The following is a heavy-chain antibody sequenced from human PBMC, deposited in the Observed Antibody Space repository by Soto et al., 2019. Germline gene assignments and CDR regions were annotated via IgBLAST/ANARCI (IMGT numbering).Heavy chain of an antibody. V-gene: IGHV3-66*01. D-gene: IGHD2-15*01. CDR3: ARDDVLCDGGRCYGLPFYV. J-gene: IGHJ6*04. Sequence: EVQLVESGGGLVQPGGSLRLSGAASGFTVSSKSMTWVRQAPGKGLEWVSLIQSGGTTYYADSVKGRCTISRDTSENTRRLQMGSLRVEDTAVSSCARDDVLCDGGRCYGLPFYVWGKGTTVTVSS. CDR2: IQSGGTT. CDR1: GFTVSSKS.